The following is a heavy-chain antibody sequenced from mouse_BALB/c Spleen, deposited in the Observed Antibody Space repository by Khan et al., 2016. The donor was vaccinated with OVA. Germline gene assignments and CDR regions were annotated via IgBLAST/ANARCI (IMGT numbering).Heavy chain of an antibody. CDR1: GYTFTTYY. J-gene: IGHJ4*01. D-gene: IGHD2-4*01. CDR2: IYPGNVNT. CDR3: ARDDYFVGDAMDH. V-gene: IGHV1S56*01. Sequence: QVQLQQSGPELVKPGTSLRISCKASGYTFTTYYLHWVKQRPGQGLEWIGWIYPGNVNTKYNEKFKGKATLTADKSSSTAYIQLSSLTSEDSAVYFCARDDYFVGDAMDHWGQGTSVTVSS.